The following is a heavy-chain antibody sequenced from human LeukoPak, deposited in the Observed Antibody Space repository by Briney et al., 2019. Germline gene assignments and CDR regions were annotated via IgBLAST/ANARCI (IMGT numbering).Heavy chain of an antibody. CDR2: ISSSGSTI. D-gene: IGHD3-16*02. J-gene: IGHJ4*02. Sequence: GGSLRLSCAASGFTFSSYEMHWVRQAPGKGLEWVSYISSSGSTIYYADSVKGRFTISRDNAKNSLYLQMNSLRAEDTAVYYCARAYDYVWGSYRPFDYWGQGTLVTVSS. V-gene: IGHV3-48*03. CDR3: ARAYDYVWGSYRPFDY. CDR1: GFTFSSYE.